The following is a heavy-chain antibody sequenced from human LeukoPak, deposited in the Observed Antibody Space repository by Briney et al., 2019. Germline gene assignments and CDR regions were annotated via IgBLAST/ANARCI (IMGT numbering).Heavy chain of an antibody. V-gene: IGHV3-30*02. J-gene: IGHJ4*02. Sequence: GGSLRLSCAASGFTLNTYGMHWVRQAPRKGLEWVAFIRFDGSNKYYADSVKGRFTISRDNSKNTLYLQMKSLRPEDTAVYYCARGDGYCSSASCSGNWGRGTLVTVSS. CDR2: IRFDGSNK. D-gene: IGHD2-2*03. CDR3: ARGDGYCSSASCSGN. CDR1: GFTLNTYG.